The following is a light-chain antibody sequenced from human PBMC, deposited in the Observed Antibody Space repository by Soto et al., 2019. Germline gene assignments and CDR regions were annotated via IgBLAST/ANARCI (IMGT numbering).Light chain of an antibody. CDR3: QPRSNWPLT. V-gene: IGKV3-11*01. CDR1: QGVSSY. CDR2: DAS. Sequence: EIVLTQSPATLSLSPGERATLSCRASQGVSSYLAWYQQKPGQPPRLLIYDASNRATGIPARFSGSGSGTDFTLTISSLEPEDFAVYYCQPRSNWPLTFGQGTRLEIK. J-gene: IGKJ5*01.